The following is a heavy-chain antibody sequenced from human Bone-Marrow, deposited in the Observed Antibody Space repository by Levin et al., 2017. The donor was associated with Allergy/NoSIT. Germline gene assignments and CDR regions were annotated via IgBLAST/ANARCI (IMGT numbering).Heavy chain of an antibody. CDR2: INPSGGST. Sequence: GESLKISCKASGYTFTSYYMHWVRQAPGQGLEWMGIINPSGGSTSYAQKFQGRVTMTRDTSTSTVYMELSSLRSEDTAVYYCARDGPDCSGGSCYYGPTEFDYWGQGTLVTVSS. V-gene: IGHV1-46*01. J-gene: IGHJ4*02. CDR3: ARDGPDCSGGSCYYGPTEFDY. CDR1: GYTFTSYY. D-gene: IGHD2-15*01.